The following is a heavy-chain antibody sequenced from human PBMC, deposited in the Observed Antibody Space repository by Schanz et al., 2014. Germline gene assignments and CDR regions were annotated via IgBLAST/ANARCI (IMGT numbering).Heavy chain of an antibody. CDR3: ARDRVYRFLKGENRFYFDY. Sequence: QVQLVQSGAEVKMPGATVKVSCETSGYTFTNYGVSWVRQAPGQGLEWVAWISPYNGNTAYAQNLKGRVRMTTDTSTATAYMELRSLTSDDTAVYYCARDRVYRFLKGENRFYFDYWGQGTLVTVSS. D-gene: IGHD3-3*01. V-gene: IGHV1-18*01. J-gene: IGHJ4*02. CDR1: GYTFTNYG. CDR2: ISPYNGNT.